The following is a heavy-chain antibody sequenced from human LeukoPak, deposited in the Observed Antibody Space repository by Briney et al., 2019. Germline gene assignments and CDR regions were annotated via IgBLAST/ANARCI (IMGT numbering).Heavy chain of an antibody. CDR3: ARAADIVVVPAAAYGMDV. V-gene: IGHV3-21*01. CDR1: GFTFSSYS. J-gene: IGHJ6*04. Sequence: GGSLRLSCAASGFTFSSYSMNWVRQAPGTGLEWVSSISSSSYIYYADSVKGRFTISRDNAKNSLYLQMNSLSAEDTAVYYCARAADIVVVPAAAYGMDVWGKGPTVTVSS. D-gene: IGHD2-2*01. CDR2: ISSSSYI.